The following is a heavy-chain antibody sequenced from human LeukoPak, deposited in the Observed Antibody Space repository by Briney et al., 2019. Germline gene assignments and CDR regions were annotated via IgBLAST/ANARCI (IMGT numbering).Heavy chain of an antibody. D-gene: IGHD3-22*01. J-gene: IGHJ3*02. CDR2: IKQDGSEK. CDR1: GFTFSSYW. CDR3: ARDVPYYYDSSGYSHDAFDI. V-gene: IGHV3-7*03. Sequence: GGSLRLSCAASGFTFSSYWMSWVRQAPGKGLEWVANIKQDGSEKYYVDSVKGRFTISRDNAKNSLYLQMNSLRAEDTAVYYCARDVPYYYDSSGYSHDAFDIWGQGTMVTVSS.